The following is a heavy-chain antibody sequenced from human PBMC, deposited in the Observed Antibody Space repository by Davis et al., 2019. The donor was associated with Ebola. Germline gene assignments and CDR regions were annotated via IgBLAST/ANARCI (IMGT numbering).Heavy chain of an antibody. CDR1: GYTFTGYY. D-gene: IGHD3-22*01. Sequence: ASVKVSCKASGYTFTGYYMHWVRQAPGQGLEWMGWMNPNRGNTGYAQKFQGRVTMTRNTSISTAYMELSSLRSEDTAVYYCASYYYDSYDAFDIWGQGTMVTVSS. J-gene: IGHJ3*02. CDR2: MNPNRGNT. CDR3: ASYYYDSYDAFDI. V-gene: IGHV1-8*02.